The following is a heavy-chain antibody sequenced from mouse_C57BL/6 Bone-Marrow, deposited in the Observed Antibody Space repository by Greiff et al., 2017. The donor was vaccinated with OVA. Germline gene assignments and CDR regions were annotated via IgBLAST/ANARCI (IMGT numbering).Heavy chain of an antibody. Sequence: QVQLQQPGAELVKPGASVKLSCKASGYTFTSYWMHWVKQRPGQGLEWIGMIHPNSGSTNSNEKFKSKAPLTVDKSSSTAYMQLSSLTSEDSAVYYCAREGAYYSPYYFDYWGQGTTLTVSS. J-gene: IGHJ2*01. V-gene: IGHV1-64*01. CDR1: GYTFTSYW. CDR3: AREGAYYSPYYFDY. CDR2: IHPNSGST. D-gene: IGHD2-12*01.